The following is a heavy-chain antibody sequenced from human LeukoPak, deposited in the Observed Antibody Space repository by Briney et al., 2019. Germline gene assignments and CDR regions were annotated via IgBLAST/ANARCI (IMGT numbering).Heavy chain of an antibody. CDR1: GFTFSSFG. V-gene: IGHV3-30*18. D-gene: IGHD3-10*01. J-gene: IGHJ4*02. Sequence: GGSLRLSCAASGFTFSSFGMHWVRQAPGKGLEWVAVISYDGNNKYYADSVKGRFTIPRDNSKNTLFLQINSLRAEDTAVYYCAKVMVRGVSADFDYWGQGTLVTVSS. CDR2: ISYDGNNK. CDR3: AKVMVRGVSADFDY.